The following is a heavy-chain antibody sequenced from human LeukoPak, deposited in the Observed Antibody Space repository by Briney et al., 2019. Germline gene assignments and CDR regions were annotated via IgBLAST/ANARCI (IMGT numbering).Heavy chain of an antibody. CDR1: GDSFSSNSAA. D-gene: IGHD2-15*01. V-gene: IGHV6-1*01. CDR2: TYYRSKWYN. CDR3: ARVRGYCSGGSCYYYYGMDV. Sequence: SQTLSLTCAISGDSFSSNSAAWNWIRQSPSRGLEWLGRTYYRSKWYNDYAVSVKSRITINPDTSKNQFSLQLNSVTPEDTAVYYCARVRGYCSGGSCYYYYGMDVWGQGTTVTVSS. J-gene: IGHJ6*02.